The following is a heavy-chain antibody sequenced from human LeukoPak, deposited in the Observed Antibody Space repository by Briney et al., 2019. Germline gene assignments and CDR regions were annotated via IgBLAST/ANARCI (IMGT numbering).Heavy chain of an antibody. CDR2: SYYTGNT. D-gene: IGHD2-15*01. V-gene: IGHV4-59*01. CDR1: GGSISRYY. Sequence: SETLSLTCTVSGGSISRYYWSWIRQPPGKGLEWIGFSYYTGNTNYNPPLKSRVTISVDTSTNQFSLKLSSVTAADTAVYYCARVQYAAGSYYMDVWGEGTTVTVSS. J-gene: IGHJ6*03. CDR3: ARVQYAAGSYYMDV.